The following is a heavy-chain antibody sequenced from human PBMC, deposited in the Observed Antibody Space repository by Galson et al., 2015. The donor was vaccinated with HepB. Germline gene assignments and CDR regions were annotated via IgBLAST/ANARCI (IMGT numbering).Heavy chain of an antibody. V-gene: IGHV3-49*03. CDR2: IRDKGYSAAT. Sequence: PLRLSCAGSGFTFGDYTMTWSRQAPGKGLEWVGLIRDKGYSAATEYAASVKGRFTISRDDSKSIAYLQMNNLKIEDTAVYYCTRAPYDSSGYISFDYWGQGTLVTVSS. CDR3: TRAPYDSSGYISFDY. CDR1: GFTFGDYT. D-gene: IGHD3-22*01. J-gene: IGHJ4*02.